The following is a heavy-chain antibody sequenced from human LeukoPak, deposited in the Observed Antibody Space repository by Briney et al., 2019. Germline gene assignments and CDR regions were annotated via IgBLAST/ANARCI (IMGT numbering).Heavy chain of an antibody. D-gene: IGHD3-22*01. CDR2: IFYSGTT. J-gene: IGHJ4*02. Sequence: SETLSLTCTVSGGSISSYYWSWIRQPPGKGLEWIGFIFYSGTTNYNPSLKSRVTIPVDTSKNQFSLKLSSVTAADTAVYYCARGGWNKFDYWGQGTLVTVSS. CDR1: GGSISSYY. CDR3: ARGGWNKFDY. V-gene: IGHV4-59*01.